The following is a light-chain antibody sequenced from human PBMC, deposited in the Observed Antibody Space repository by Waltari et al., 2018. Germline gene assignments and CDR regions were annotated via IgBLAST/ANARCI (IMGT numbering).Light chain of an antibody. CDR2: EDT. CDR1: ELPRKY. Sequence: SYELTQTPSVSVSPGQTARITCSGHELPRKYAYWFQQKSGQAPRLVIYEDTKRPSGIPERFSGSSSGTVATLTSTGAQVDDEADYYCYSSDSTGLRVFGGGTTVVVL. CDR3: YSSDSTGLRV. V-gene: IGLV3-10*01. J-gene: IGLJ1*01.